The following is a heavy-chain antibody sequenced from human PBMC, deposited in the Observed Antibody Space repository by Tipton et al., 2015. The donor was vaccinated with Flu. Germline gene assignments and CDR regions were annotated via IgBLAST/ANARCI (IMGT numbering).Heavy chain of an antibody. CDR2: MYHSGTT. D-gene: IGHD3-10*01. Sequence: TLSLTCAVYGGSFSGYDWSWIRQSPGKGLEWIGSMYHSGTTYYNPSLKSRVTISLDTSNNQFSLKLSSVTAADTAVYYCARLTTRSYCPDYWGQGTLVTVSS. V-gene: IGHV4-34*01. CDR3: ARLTTRSYCPDY. CDR1: GGSFSGYD. J-gene: IGHJ4*02.